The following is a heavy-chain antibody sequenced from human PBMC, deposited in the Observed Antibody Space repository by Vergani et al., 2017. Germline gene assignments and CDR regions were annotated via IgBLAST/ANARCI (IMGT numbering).Heavy chain of an antibody. D-gene: IGHD5-12*01. CDR2: VSGSGGST. J-gene: IGHJ4*02. Sequence: EVQLLESGGDLVQPGGSLRLSCAASGFTFSSYVMRWVRQAPGKGLEWVSAVSGSGGSTYYADSVKGRFTISRDNSKNTLYLQMNSLRAEDTAVYYCAKEVLALLRGYIDYWGQGTLVTVSS. V-gene: IGHV3-23*01. CDR1: GFTFSSYV. CDR3: AKEVLALLRGYIDY.